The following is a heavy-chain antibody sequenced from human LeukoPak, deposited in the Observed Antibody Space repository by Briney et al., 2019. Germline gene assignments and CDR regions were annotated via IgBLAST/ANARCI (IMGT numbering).Heavy chain of an antibody. V-gene: IGHV4-59*01. D-gene: IGHD3-16*01. CDR1: GGSISSYY. CDR3: ARGRLGLFDY. Sequence: SETLSLTCTVSGGSISSYYWSWIRQPPGKGLEWIGYIYYSGSTNYNPSLKSRVTISVDTSKNQFSLKLISVTAADTAVYYLARGRLGLFDYWGQGTLVTGSS. CDR2: IYYSGST. J-gene: IGHJ4*02.